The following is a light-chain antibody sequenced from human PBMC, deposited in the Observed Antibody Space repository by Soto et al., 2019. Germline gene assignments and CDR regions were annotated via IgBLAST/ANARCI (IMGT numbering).Light chain of an antibody. Sequence: SYELTQPLSVSVALGQTARITCGGNNIGSKNVHWYQQKPGQAPVLVIYRDSNRPSGIPERFSGSNSGNTATLTISRAHAGDEADYYCQVWDSSTGVFGGGTKLTVL. V-gene: IGLV3-9*01. CDR1: NIGSKN. CDR3: QVWDSSTGV. J-gene: IGLJ2*01. CDR2: RDS.